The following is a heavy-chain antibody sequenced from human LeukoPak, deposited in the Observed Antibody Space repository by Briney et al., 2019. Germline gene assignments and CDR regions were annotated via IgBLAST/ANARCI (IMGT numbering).Heavy chain of an antibody. CDR1: GGSFSGYY. CDR3: AGRSLSGYDGFDY. D-gene: IGHD5-12*01. V-gene: IGHV4-34*01. J-gene: IGHJ4*02. CDR2: INHSGST. Sequence: KPSETLSLTCAVYGGSFSGYYWSWIRQPPGKGLEWIGEINHSGSTNYNPSLKSRVTISVDTSKNQFSLKLSSVTAADTAVYYCAGRSLSGYDGFDYWGQGTLVTVSS.